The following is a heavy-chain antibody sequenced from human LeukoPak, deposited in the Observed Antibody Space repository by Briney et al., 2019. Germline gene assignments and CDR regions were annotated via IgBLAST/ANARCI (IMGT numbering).Heavy chain of an antibody. CDR3: ARGPRSYSGSYYFDY. Sequence: GGSLRLSCAASGFTFSSYAMHWVRQAPGKGLEYVSAISSNGGSTYYANSVKGRFTISRDNSKNTLYLQMGSLRAEDMAVYYCARGPRSYSGSYYFDYWGQGTLVTVPS. J-gene: IGHJ4*02. CDR2: ISSNGGST. CDR1: GFTFSSYA. V-gene: IGHV3-64*01. D-gene: IGHD1-26*01.